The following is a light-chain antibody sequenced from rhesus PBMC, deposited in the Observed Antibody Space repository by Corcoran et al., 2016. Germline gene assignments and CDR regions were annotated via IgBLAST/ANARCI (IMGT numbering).Light chain of an antibody. CDR2: AAS. J-gene: IGKJ1*01. Sequence: IQMTQSPSPMSASVGDKVTINCHSSQGLTSWLAWYKQKPGKAPKPLTYAASILQSGVPSRFSGSGAGTDYTLHISSLRPEVFATYIWQQYDYLPRTFGQGTKVEI. V-gene: IGKV1-19*01. CDR3: QQYDYLPRT. CDR1: QGLTSW.